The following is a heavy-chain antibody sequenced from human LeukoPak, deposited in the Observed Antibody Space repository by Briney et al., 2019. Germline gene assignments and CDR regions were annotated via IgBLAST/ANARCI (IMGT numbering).Heavy chain of an antibody. D-gene: IGHD6-6*01. CDR3: ARQSSSSSHYHGMDV. CDR2: TYYRSKWYN. J-gene: IGHJ6*02. V-gene: IGHV6-1*01. CDR1: GDSVSSNSAT. Sequence: SQTLSLTCAISGDSVSSNSATWNWIRQSPSRGLEWLGRTYYRSKWYNDYGLSVKGRITINPDTSKDQFSLLLDSVTPEDTAVYYCARQSSSSSHYHGMDVWGQGTTVTVS.